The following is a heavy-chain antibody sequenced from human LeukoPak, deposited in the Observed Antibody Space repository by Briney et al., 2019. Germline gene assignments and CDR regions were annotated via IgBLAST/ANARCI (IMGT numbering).Heavy chain of an antibody. J-gene: IGHJ4*02. CDR2: ISSSGSTI. Sequence: PGGSLRLSCAASGLTFSDYYMSWIRQAPGKGLEWVSYISSSGSTIFYADSVKGRFTISRDNAKNSLYLQMNSLRAEDTAVYYCARSASYDTYSLFDYWGQGTLVTVSS. D-gene: IGHD3-22*01. CDR1: GLTFSDYY. CDR3: ARSASYDTYSLFDY. V-gene: IGHV3-11*01.